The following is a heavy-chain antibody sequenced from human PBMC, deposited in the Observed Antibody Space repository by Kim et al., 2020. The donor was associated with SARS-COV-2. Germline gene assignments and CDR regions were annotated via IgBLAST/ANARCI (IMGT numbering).Heavy chain of an antibody. CDR3: AREAPDSSGYLSISFDY. J-gene: IGHJ4*02. V-gene: IGHV7-4-1*02. Sequence: ASVKVSCKASGYTFTSYAMNWVRQAPGQGLEWMGWINTNTGNPTYAQGFTGRFVFSLDTSVSTAYLQISSLKAEDTAVYYCAREAPDSSGYLSISFDYWGQGTLVTVSS. D-gene: IGHD3-22*01. CDR2: INTNTGNP. CDR1: GYTFTSYA.